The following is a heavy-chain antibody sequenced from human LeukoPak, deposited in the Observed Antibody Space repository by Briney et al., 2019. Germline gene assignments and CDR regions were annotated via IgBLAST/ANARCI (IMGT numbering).Heavy chain of an antibody. CDR1: GGSISSHY. J-gene: IGHJ4*02. CDR2: IYTSGST. Sequence: SETLSPTCTVSGGSISSHYWSWIRQPAGKGLEWIGRIYTSGSTNYNPSLKSRVTMSVDTSKNQFSLKLSSVTAADTAVYYCASSQFGGKELDWGQGTLVTVSS. D-gene: IGHD3-10*01. V-gene: IGHV4-4*07. CDR3: ASSQFGGKELD.